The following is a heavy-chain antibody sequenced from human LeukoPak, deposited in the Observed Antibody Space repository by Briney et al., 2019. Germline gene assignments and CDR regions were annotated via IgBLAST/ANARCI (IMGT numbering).Heavy chain of an antibody. CDR3: AKVGSYSSSWYMGSGLWY. CDR2: LSGSASST. D-gene: IGHD6-13*01. CDR1: GFTFNSYA. J-gene: IGHJ4*02. Sequence: GGSLRLSCAASGFTFNSYAMSWVRQAPGKGLEWVSVLSGSASSTFYADSVKGRFTISRDNSKNTLYLQMNSLRAEDTAVYYCAKVGSYSSSWYMGSGLWYWGQGTLVTVSS. V-gene: IGHV3-23*01.